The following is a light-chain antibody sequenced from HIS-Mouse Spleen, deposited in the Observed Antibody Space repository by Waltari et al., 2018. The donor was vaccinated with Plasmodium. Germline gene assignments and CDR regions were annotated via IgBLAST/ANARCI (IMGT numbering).Light chain of an antibody. CDR3: QSADSSGTPNWV. V-gene: IGLV3-25*03. CDR2: KDS. Sequence: SYELTQPPSVSVSPGQTARITCSGDALPKQYAYWYQQKPGQAPVLVIYKDSERPSGIPERFSGSSSGTTVTLTISGVQAEDEADYYCQSADSSGTPNWVFGGGTKHRP. J-gene: IGLJ3*02. CDR1: ALPKQY.